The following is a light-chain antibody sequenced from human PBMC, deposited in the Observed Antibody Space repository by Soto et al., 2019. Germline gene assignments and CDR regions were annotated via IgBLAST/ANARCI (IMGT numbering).Light chain of an antibody. J-gene: IGKJ4*01. CDR3: QKYNSAPLT. CDR2: AAS. Sequence: DIQLTQSPSFLSASVGDRVTVTCRASQGISSYLAWYQQKPGKAPKLLIYAASTLQSGVPSRFSGSGSGTEFTLTISSLQPGDVATYYCQKYNSAPLTFGGGTKVDIK. CDR1: QGISSY. V-gene: IGKV1-9*01.